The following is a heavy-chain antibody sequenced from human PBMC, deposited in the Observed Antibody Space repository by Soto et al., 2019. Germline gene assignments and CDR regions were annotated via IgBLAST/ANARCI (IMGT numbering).Heavy chain of an antibody. CDR3: AKDLHPIQLWIQPIFDY. Sequence: EVQLLKSGGGLIQSGGSLRLSCAASGFTFSSYAMSWVRLAPGKGLEWVSTISGSGGSTYYADSVKGRFTISRDNSKNTLYLQMNSLRAEDTAVYYCAKDLHPIQLWIQPIFDYWGQGTLVTVSS. V-gene: IGHV3-23*01. CDR2: ISGSGGST. CDR1: GFTFSSYA. D-gene: IGHD5-18*01. J-gene: IGHJ4*02.